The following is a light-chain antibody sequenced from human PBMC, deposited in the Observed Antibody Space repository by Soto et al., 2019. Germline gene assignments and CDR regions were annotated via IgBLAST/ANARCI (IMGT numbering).Light chain of an antibody. CDR1: QSISSY. Sequence: DIQMTQSPSSLSASVGDRVTITCRASQSISSYLNLYQQKPGKAPKLLIYAASSLQSGVPSRFSGSGSGTDFTLTISSLQPEDFATYYCKQSYSTPRTFGQGTKVEIK. CDR3: KQSYSTPRT. V-gene: IGKV1-39*01. CDR2: AAS. J-gene: IGKJ1*01.